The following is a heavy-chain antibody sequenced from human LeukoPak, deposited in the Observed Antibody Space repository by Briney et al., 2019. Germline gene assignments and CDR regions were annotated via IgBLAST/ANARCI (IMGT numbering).Heavy chain of an antibody. CDR2: IYYGGSTSGST. CDR3: ARGQLGDAYNFEY. J-gene: IGHJ4*02. V-gene: IGHV4-59*01. CDR1: GGPIRSYY. Sequence: SETLSLTCSVSGGPIRSYYSSWLRHPPGKGLGGKGLEWIRDIYYGGSTSGSTNYNPSLKSRVTISVDTSKIQLSLKLNSVTAADTAVYYCARGQLGDAYNFEYWGQGTVVTVSS. D-gene: IGHD5-24*01.